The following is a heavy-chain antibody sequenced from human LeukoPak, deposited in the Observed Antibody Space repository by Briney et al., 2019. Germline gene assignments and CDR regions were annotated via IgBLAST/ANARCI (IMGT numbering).Heavy chain of an antibody. CDR2: IIPIFGTA. Sequence: VASVKVSCKASGGTFSSYAISWVRQAPGQGLEWMGGIIPIFGTANYAQKFQGRVTITADESTSTAYMELSSLGSEDTAVYYCARTGIAAAGFHYYGMDVWGQGTTVTVSS. V-gene: IGHV1-69*13. CDR1: GGTFSSYA. CDR3: ARTGIAAAGFHYYGMDV. J-gene: IGHJ6*02. D-gene: IGHD6-13*01.